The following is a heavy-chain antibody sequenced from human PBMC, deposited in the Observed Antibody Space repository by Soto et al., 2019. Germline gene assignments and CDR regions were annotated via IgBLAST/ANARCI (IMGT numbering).Heavy chain of an antibody. J-gene: IGHJ4*02. D-gene: IGHD5-12*01. CDR3: ARRETATIFNY. V-gene: IGHV4-39*01. CDR2: IFYSGST. Sequence: QLQLQESGPGLVKPSETLSLTCTVSGGSISSSNYYWDWIRQPPGKGLEWIGSIFYSGSTYYNPSLRSRVTISADPSKNQFALRLSSVTAAATAVYYCARRETATIFNYWGQGTLVTVSS. CDR1: GGSISSSNYY.